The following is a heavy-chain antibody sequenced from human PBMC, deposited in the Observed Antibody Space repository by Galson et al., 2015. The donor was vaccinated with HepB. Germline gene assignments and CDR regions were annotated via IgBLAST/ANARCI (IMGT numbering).Heavy chain of an antibody. CDR3: ASAGRFGELLSY. J-gene: IGHJ4*02. D-gene: IGHD3-10*01. Sequence: SLRLSCAASGFTFGDYYMSWIRQAPGKGLEWVSYISSSSSYTNYADSVKGRFTISRDNAKNSLYLQMNSLRAEDTAVYYCASAGRFGELLSYWGQGTLVTVSS. V-gene: IGHV3-11*06. CDR2: ISSSSSYT. CDR1: GFTFGDYY.